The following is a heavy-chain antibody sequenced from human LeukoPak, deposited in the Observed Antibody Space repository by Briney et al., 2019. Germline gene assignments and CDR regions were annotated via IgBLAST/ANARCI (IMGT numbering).Heavy chain of an antibody. CDR2: IYHSGST. D-gene: IGHD6-25*01. J-gene: IGHJ4*02. CDR1: GYSISSGYY. Sequence: SETLSLTCTVSGYSISSGYYWGWIRQPPGKGLEWIGSIYHSGSTYYNPSLKSRVTISVDTSKNQFSLKLSSVTAADTAVYYCASDRGGPYFDYWGQGTLVTVSS. V-gene: IGHV4-38-2*02. CDR3: ASDRGGPYFDY.